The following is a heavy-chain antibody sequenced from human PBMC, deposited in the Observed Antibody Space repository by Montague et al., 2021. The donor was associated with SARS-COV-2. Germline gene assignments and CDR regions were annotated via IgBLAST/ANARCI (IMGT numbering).Heavy chain of an antibody. J-gene: IGHJ6*03. CDR3: ARLRDGVVPSPILGVGPFYSYYYMDV. D-gene: IGHD3-10*01. CDR1: GSSFSGYY. V-gene: IGHV4-34*01. Sequence: SEILSLTCAVHGSSFSGYYWNWIRQSPGKGLEWIGEINHGGSTKFSPSLKGRLTISTDTSKNQFSLKLTSVAAADTAVYYCARLRDGVVPSPILGVGPFYSYYYMDVWGKGTPVTVSS. CDR2: INHGGST.